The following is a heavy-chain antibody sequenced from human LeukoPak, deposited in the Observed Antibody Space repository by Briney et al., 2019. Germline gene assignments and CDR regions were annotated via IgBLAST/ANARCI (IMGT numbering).Heavy chain of an antibody. V-gene: IGHV3-30*02. CDR1: EFTFSSYG. CDR2: IRYDGSNK. D-gene: IGHD3-9*01. CDR3: AKDLPYKWRDRDILTGYYDY. J-gene: IGHJ4*02. Sequence: GGSLRLSCVASEFTFSSYGMHWVRQAPGKGLEWVSFIRYDGSNKYYADSVKGRFTISRDNSKNTLYLQMDSLRVEDTAVYYCAKDLPYKWRDRDILTGYYDYWGQGVLVTVSS.